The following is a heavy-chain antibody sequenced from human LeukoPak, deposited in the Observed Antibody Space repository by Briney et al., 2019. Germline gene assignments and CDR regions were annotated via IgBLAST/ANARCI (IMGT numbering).Heavy chain of an antibody. D-gene: IGHD5-24*01. CDR2: INSDGTST. Sequence: GGSLRLPCAASGFTFNSYWMHWVRQAPGKGLVWVSHINSDGTSTSYADSVKGRFTVSRDNAKSTLYLQMNSLRAEDTAVYYCARGGDAYDYSYYYYMDVWGKGTTVTVSS. CDR3: ARGGDAYDYSYYYYMDV. V-gene: IGHV3-74*01. CDR1: GFTFNSYW. J-gene: IGHJ6*03.